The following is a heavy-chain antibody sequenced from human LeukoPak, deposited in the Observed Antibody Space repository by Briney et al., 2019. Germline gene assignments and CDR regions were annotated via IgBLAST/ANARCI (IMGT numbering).Heavy chain of an antibody. V-gene: IGHV1-2*02. J-gene: IGHJ4*02. CDR1: GYTFTDYY. D-gene: IGHD3-3*01. CDR3: ASGRSVFWSGYYGENYFDY. CDR2: INPNSGGT. Sequence: ASVKVSCKASGYTFTDYYMHWVRQAPGQGLEWMGWINPNSGGTNYAQKFQGRVTMTRDTSISTAYMELSRLRSDDTAVYYCASGRSVFWSGYYGENYFDYWGQGTLVTVSS.